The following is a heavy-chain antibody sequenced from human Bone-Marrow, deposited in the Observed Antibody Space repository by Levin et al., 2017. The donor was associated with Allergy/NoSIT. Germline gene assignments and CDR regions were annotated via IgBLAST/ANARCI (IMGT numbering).Heavy chain of an antibody. J-gene: IGHJ5*02. V-gene: IGHV3-7*01. D-gene: IGHD6-13*01. CDR3: AREGQLGR. Sequence: GESLKISCAASGFTFSSFWMSWVRQPPGKGLEWVATINEGGTEKHYVDSVKGRFTISRDNAKNSLFLQLNSLGVEDTGVYYCAREGQLGRWGQGTLVIVSS. CDR2: INEGGTEK. CDR1: GFTFSSFW.